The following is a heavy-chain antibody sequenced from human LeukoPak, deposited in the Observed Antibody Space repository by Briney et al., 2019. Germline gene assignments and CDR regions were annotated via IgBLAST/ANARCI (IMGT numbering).Heavy chain of an antibody. CDR1: GGSFSGYY. V-gene: IGHV4-34*01. CDR3: ARFTGWFDP. CDR2: INQSGST. Sequence: SETLSLTCSVYGGSFSGYYWTWIRQPPGKGLEWIGEINQSGSTNYNPSLRSRLTIAVDTSKTHFSLELSSVTAADTAVYYCARFTGWFDPWGQGTLVTVSS. J-gene: IGHJ5*02. D-gene: IGHD1-14*01.